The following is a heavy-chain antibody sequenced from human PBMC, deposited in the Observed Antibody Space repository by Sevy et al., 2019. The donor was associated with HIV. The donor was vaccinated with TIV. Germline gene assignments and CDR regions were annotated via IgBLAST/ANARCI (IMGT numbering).Heavy chain of an antibody. CDR1: GFTFSTYA. CDR3: ARATQGVITMVRGVINGYFDY. Sequence: GGSLRLSCAASGFTFSTYAMHWVRQAPGKGLEWVAVISYDGSNKYYADSVKGRFTISRDNSKNTLYLQTNSLRAEDTAVYYCARATQGVITMVRGVINGYFDYWGQGTLVTVSS. CDR2: ISYDGSNK. J-gene: IGHJ4*02. V-gene: IGHV3-30-3*01. D-gene: IGHD3-10*01.